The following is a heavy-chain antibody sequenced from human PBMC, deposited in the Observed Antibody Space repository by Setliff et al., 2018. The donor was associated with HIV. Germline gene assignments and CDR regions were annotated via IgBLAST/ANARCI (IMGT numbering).Heavy chain of an antibody. CDR2: MNQSGTT. CDR3: ARDRHYSGLGSYGP. J-gene: IGHJ5*02. D-gene: IGHD3-10*01. Sequence: KPSETLSLTCSVYGTSFSDHYWSWVRQTPGKGLEWIGEMNQSGTTNYNPSLKSRVSMSLDTSRNQFSLKLTSVTAEDTAVYYCARDRHYSGLGSYGPWGPGILVTVSS. CDR1: GTSFSDHY. V-gene: IGHV4-34*01.